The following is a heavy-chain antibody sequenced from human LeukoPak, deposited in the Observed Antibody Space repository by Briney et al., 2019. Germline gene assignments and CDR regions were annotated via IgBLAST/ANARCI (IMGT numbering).Heavy chain of an antibody. D-gene: IGHD4-17*01. CDR1: GFTFNTYS. J-gene: IGHJ6*02. CDR2: ISSSSSYI. Sequence: GGSLRLSCAVSGFTFNTYSMNWVRQAPGKGLEWVSSISSSSSYIYSADSVKVRFTISRDNARNSLYLQMNSLRAEDTAVYYCAKSVDCGDYFSGMDVWGQGTTVTVSS. V-gene: IGHV3-21*01. CDR3: AKSVDCGDYFSGMDV.